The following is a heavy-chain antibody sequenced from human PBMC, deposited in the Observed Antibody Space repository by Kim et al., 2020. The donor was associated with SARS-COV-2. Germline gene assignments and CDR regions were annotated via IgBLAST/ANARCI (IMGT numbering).Heavy chain of an antibody. CDR2: INPNSGGT. CDR3: ARGHLGLWGSYGMDV. CDR1: GYTFTGYY. V-gene: IGHV1-2*06. J-gene: IGHJ6*02. D-gene: IGHD3-16*01. Sequence: ASVTVSCKASGYTFTGYYMHWVRQAPGQGLEWMGRINPNSGGTTYAQKFQGRVTMTRDTSISTAYMELSRLRSDDTAVYYCARGHLGLWGSYGMDVWGQGTTVTVSS.